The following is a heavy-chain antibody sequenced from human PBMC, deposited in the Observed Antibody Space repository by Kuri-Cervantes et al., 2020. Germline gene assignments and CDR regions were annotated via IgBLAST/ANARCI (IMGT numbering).Heavy chain of an antibody. Sequence: SETLSLTCAVYGGSFSGYYWSWIRQPPGKGLEWLGEINHSGSTNYNPSLKSRVTISVDTSKNQFSLKLSSVTAADTAVYYCARDSRLLWFGELFAYYGMDVWGQGTTVTVSS. CDR1: GGSFSGYY. CDR3: ARDSRLLWFGELFAYYGMDV. V-gene: IGHV4-34*01. CDR2: INHSGST. D-gene: IGHD3-10*01. J-gene: IGHJ6*02.